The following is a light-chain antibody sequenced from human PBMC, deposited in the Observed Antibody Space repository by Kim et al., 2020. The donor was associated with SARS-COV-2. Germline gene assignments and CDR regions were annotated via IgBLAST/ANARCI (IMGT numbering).Light chain of an antibody. CDR1: SSDVGGYNY. J-gene: IGLJ1*01. CDR3: CSYAGSYTYV. Sequence: QSVTISCTGTSSDVGGYNYVSWYQQHPGKAPKLLIYEVSKRHSGGPDRFSGSKSGNTASLTISVLQAEDEADYYCCSYAGSYTYVFGTGTKVTVL. V-gene: IGLV2-11*01. CDR2: EVS.